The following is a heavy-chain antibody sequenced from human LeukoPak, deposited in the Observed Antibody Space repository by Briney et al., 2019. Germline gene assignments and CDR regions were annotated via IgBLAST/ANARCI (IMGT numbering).Heavy chain of an antibody. CDR3: TKDYDTVGYYPSDY. J-gene: IGHJ4*02. D-gene: IGHD3-22*01. V-gene: IGHV3-21*04. CDR2: ISSTSDYT. CDR1: GFTFSTYS. Sequence: PGGSLRLSCAASGFTFSTYSMNWVRQAPGKGLEWVSSISSTSDYTYYADSVKGRFTISRDNAKNSLYLQMNSLRAADTALYYCTKDYDTVGYYPSDYWGQGTLVTVSS.